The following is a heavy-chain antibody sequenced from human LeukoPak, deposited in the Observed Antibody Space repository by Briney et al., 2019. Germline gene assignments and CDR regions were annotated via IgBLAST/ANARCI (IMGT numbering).Heavy chain of an antibody. Sequence: KSSETLSLTCTVSGGSISSYYWSWIRQPPGKGLEWIGYIYYSGSTNYNPSLKSRVTISVDSSKNQFSLKLSSVTAADTAVYYCARDRGQGYLDLWGRGTLVTVSS. D-gene: IGHD3-10*01. CDR2: IYYSGST. CDR1: GGSISSYY. V-gene: IGHV4-59*01. CDR3: ARDRGQGYLDL. J-gene: IGHJ2*01.